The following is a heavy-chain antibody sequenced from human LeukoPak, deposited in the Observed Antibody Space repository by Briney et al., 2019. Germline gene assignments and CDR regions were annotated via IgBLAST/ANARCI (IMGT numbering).Heavy chain of an antibody. J-gene: IGHJ4*02. V-gene: IGHV4-61*02. Sequence: KPSQTLSLTCTVSGGSISSGSYYWSWIRQPAGKGLEWIGRIYTSGSTNYNPSLKSRVTISVDTSKNQFSLKLSSVTAADTAVYYCARTSGLGVVDYWGQGTLVTVSS. CDR3: ARTSGLGVVDY. D-gene: IGHD3/OR15-3a*01. CDR2: IYTSGST. CDR1: GGSISSGSYY.